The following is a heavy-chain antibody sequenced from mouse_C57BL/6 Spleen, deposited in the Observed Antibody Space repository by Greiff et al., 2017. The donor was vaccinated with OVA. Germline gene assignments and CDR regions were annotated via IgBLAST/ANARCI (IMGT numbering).Heavy chain of an antibody. CDR1: GYTFTSYW. Sequence: QSCKASGYTFTSYWMHWVKQRPGQGLEWIGEIDPSDSYTNYNQKFKGKSTLTVDKSSSTAYMQPSSLTSEDSAVYYCARFNYGSLDYWGQGTTLTVSS. CDR3: ARFNYGSLDY. CDR2: IDPSDSYT. J-gene: IGHJ2*01. D-gene: IGHD1-1*01. V-gene: IGHV1-69*01.